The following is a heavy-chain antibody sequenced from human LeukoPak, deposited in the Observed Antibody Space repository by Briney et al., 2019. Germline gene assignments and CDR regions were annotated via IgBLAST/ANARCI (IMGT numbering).Heavy chain of an antibody. J-gene: IGHJ4*02. D-gene: IGHD4-23*01. CDR2: IQQDGSEQ. CDR3: ARNYGGYSH. CDR1: GFTFSSYW. V-gene: IGHV3-7*02. Sequence: GGSLILSCTASGFTFSSYWMSWVRQAPGKGLEWVDNIQQDGSEQYYVDSVKGRFTISRDNAKNSLYLQMNSLRAEDTALYYCARNYGGYSHWGQGTLVTVSS.